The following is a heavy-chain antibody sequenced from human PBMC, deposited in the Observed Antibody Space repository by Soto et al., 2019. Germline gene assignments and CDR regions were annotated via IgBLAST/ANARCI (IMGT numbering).Heavy chain of an antibody. CDR2: ISFDGRTT. CDR3: ARPSSFFDSYYFAY. CDR1: GFTFNNYG. J-gene: IGHJ4*02. V-gene: IGHV3-30*03. Sequence: GGSLRLSCAASGFTFNNYGMHWVRQAPGKGLEWVVVISFDGRTTYYADSVKGRFTISRDNAKNSLYLQMNSLRAEDSAVYYCARPSSFFDSYYFAYWGQGTPVTVSS. D-gene: IGHD3-9*01.